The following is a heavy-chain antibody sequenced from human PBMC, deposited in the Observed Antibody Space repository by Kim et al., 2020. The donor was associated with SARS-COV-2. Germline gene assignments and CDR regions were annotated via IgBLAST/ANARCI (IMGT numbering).Heavy chain of an antibody. J-gene: IGHJ4*02. CDR3: ARTYYDILTAYLYYFDY. CDR1: GFTVSSNY. CDR2: IYSGGST. Sequence: GGSLRLSCAASGFTVSSNYMSWVRQAPGKGLEWVSAIYSGGSTYYADSVKGRFIITKDKSKNTLFLKMNSLRAEDTAVYYCARTYYDILTAYLYYFDYWGQETLVAVSS. V-gene: IGHV3-53*01. D-gene: IGHD3-9*01.